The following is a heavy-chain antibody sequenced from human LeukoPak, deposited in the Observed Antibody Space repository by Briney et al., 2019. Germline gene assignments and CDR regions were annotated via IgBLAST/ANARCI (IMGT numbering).Heavy chain of an antibody. CDR3: AKDGGSGWYFDY. CDR1: GFTFSSYG. V-gene: IGHV3-30*02. D-gene: IGHD6-19*01. J-gene: IGHJ4*02. Sequence: GGSLRLSCAASGFTFSSYGMHWVRQAPGKGLEWVAFIRYDGSNRYYADSVKGRFTISRDNSKNTLYLQMNSLRAEDTAVYYCAKDGGSGWYFDYWGQGTLVTVSS. CDR2: IRYDGSNR.